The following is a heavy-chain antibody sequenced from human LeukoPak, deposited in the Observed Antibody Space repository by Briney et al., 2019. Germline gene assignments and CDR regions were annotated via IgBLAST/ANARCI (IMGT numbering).Heavy chain of an antibody. CDR1: GFIFSSYW. CDR3: AKNRNSQPFDC. V-gene: IGHV3-7*01. D-gene: IGHD1-14*01. Sequence: GGSLRLSCAASGFIFSSYWMSWVRQAPGKGLEWVANIKQDGSEKYYVDSVKGRFTISRDNAKNSLYLQMNSLRAEDTAVYYCAKNRNSQPFDCWGQGTLVTVSS. J-gene: IGHJ4*02. CDR2: IKQDGSEK.